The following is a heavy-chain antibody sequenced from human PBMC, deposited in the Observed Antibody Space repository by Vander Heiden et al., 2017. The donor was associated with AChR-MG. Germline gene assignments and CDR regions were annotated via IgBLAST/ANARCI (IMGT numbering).Heavy chain of an antibody. V-gene: IGHV3-48*02. J-gene: IGHJ4*01. Sequence: EVQLVQSGAGSVQPGASPRPSCTASGSTFTSYSMNWVRQAPGKGLEWVADISSSSSTIYYADSVKGRFTIYRDNAKNSLYLQMNSLRDEDTAVYYCARGKLYYYDSSGYYPNYWGHGTLVTVSS. CDR3: ARGKLYYYDSSGYYPNY. CDR1: GSTFTSYS. D-gene: IGHD3-22*01. CDR2: ISSSSSTI.